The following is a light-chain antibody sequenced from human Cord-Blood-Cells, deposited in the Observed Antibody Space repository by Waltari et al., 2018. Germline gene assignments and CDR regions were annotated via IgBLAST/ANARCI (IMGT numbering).Light chain of an antibody. V-gene: IGKV3-11*01. Sequence: EIVLTQSPATLSVSPGERAPLSCRASQSVRSYLAWYQQKPGQAPRLLIYDASNRATGIPARFSGSGSGTDFTLTISSLEPADFAVYYCQQRSNWPPLTFGGGTKVEIK. J-gene: IGKJ4*01. CDR2: DAS. CDR1: QSVRSY. CDR3: QQRSNWPPLT.